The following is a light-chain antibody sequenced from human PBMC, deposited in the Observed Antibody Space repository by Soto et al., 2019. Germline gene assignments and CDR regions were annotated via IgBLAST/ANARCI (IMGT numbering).Light chain of an antibody. CDR2: EVS. J-gene: IGLJ1*01. CDR3: SSYTSSSTYV. CDR1: SSDVGSYNR. Sequence: QSVLTQPPSVSGSPGQSVTISCTGTSSDVGSYNRVSWYQQPPGTAPKLMIYEVSNRPSGVPDRFSGSKSGNTASLTISGLQAEDEADYYCSSYTSSSTYVFGTGTEVNVL. V-gene: IGLV2-18*02.